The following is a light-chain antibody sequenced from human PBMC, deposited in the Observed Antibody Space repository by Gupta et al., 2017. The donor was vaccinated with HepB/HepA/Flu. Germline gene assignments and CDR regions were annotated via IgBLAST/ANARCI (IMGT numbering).Light chain of an antibody. Sequence: EIVLTQSPATLSLSPGERATLSCRASQSVSSTLAWYQQKPGQSPRLLIYNTSNRATGIPARFSGSGSGTXFTLTIXSLEPEDFAVYYCQQRRSWPVTFGXGTKVEIK. CDR3: QQRRSWPVT. J-gene: IGKJ4*01. CDR1: QSVSST. V-gene: IGKV3-11*01. CDR2: NTS.